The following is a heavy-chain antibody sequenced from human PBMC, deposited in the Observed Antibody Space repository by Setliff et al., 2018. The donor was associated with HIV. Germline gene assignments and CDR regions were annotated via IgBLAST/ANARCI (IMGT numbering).Heavy chain of an antibody. CDR1: GFTFSNYA. CDR3: ARESMYDSRGYLSHYFDY. CDR2: ISYDGSNK. V-gene: IGHV3-30-3*01. D-gene: IGHD3-22*01. J-gene: IGHJ4*02. Sequence: GGSLRLSCAASGFTFSNYAMHWVRQAPGKGLEWVAVISYDGSNKYYADSVKGRFTISRDNSKNTLYLQMNSLRVEDTAVYYCARESMYDSRGYLSHYFDYWGQGTPVTVSS.